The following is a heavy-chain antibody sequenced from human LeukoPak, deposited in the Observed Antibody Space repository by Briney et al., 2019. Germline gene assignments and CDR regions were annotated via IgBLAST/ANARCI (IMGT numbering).Heavy chain of an antibody. CDR1: GFTFSNAW. V-gene: IGHV3-15*01. J-gene: IGHJ4*02. D-gene: IGHD3-3*01. CDR3: TTDLLEWLLNPVSY. Sequence: GGSLRLSCAASGFTFSNAWMSWVRQAPGKGLEWVGRIKSKTDGGTTDYAAPVKGRFTISRDDSKNTLYLQMNSLKTEDTAVYYCTTDLLEWLLNPVSYWGQGTLVTVSS. CDR2: IKSKTDGGTT.